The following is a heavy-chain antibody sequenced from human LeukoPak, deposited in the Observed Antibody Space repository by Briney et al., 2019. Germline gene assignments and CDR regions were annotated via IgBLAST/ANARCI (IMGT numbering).Heavy chain of an antibody. CDR2: IYYSGST. V-gene: IGHV4-59*01. D-gene: IGHD3-22*01. CDR1: GGSISSYY. J-gene: IGHJ5*02. Sequence: SETLSLTCTVSGGSISSYYWSWIRQPPGKGLEWIGYIYYSGSTNYNPSLKSRVTISVDTSKNQFSLKLSSVTAADTAVYYCARETYYYDSSRYYPWGQGTLVTVSS. CDR3: ARETYYYDSSRYYP.